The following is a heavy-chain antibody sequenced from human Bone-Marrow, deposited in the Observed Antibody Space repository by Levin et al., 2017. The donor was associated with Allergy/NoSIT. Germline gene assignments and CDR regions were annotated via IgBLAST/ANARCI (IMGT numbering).Heavy chain of an antibody. J-gene: IGHJ4*02. CDR3: EREGYCTGGSCYSVLL. CDR2: VYTSGST. V-gene: IGHV4-4*07. Sequence: KGLEWTGNVYTSGSTNYHPSLKSRVTMSVDTSKNQVSLRLTSVTAADTAVYYCEREGYCTGGSCYSVLLWGQGTLVTVSS. D-gene: IGHD2-15*01.